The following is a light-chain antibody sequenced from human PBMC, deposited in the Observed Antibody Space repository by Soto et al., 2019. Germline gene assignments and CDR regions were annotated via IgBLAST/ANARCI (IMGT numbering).Light chain of an antibody. CDR1: ENVRTF. CDR3: QQHSHWPPWT. V-gene: IGKV3-11*01. CDR2: GAS. J-gene: IGKJ1*01. Sequence: EVVLTQSPATLSLSPGERATLSCRASENVRTFVDWYQQKPGQAPRLLIYGASNRATGIPARFSGSGSGTDCTLTISNLEPEDFAVYYCQQHSHWPPWTFGQGTRVKIQ.